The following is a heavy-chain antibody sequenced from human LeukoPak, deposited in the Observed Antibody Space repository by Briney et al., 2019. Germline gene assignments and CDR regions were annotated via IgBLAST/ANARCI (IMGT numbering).Heavy chain of an antibody. CDR1: GFSFSSYG. J-gene: IGHJ4*02. D-gene: IGHD2-8*01. Sequence: PEGSLRLSCAASGFSFSSYGMHWVRQATGRGLEWVAVIWYDGSNEHYTDSVKGRFTIYRDNSKNTVYLQMNSLRAEDTAVYYCAKDRHDCTSGACYAHLDYWGQGTLVTVSS. CDR2: IWYDGSNE. V-gene: IGHV3-33*06. CDR3: AKDRHDCTSGACYAHLDY.